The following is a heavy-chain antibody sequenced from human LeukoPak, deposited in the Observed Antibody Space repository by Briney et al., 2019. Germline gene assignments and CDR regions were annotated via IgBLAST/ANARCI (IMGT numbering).Heavy chain of an antibody. CDR1: GYTFTGYY. CDR2: INPNSGGT. CDR3: ARAREYDFWSGPKDY. V-gene: IGHV1-2*02. D-gene: IGHD3-3*01. J-gene: IGHJ4*02. Sequence: APVKVSCKASGYTFTGYYMHWVRQAPGQGLEWMGWINPNSGGTNYAQKFQGRVTMTRDTSISTAYMELSRLRSDDTAVYYCARAREYDFWSGPKDYWGQGTLVTVSS.